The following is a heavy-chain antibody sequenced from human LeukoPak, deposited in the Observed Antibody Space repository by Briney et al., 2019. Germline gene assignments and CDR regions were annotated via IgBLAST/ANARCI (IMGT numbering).Heavy chain of an antibody. D-gene: IGHD3-22*01. CDR3: ARVRALSYYDSSGDLYYFQY. J-gene: IGHJ4*02. V-gene: IGHV4-59*01. CDR2: IYYSGIT. CDR1: GGSISSYY. Sequence: PSETLSLTCTVSGGSISSYYWSWLRQPPGKGLEWIGFIYYSGITDYNPSLKSRVTISVDTSKNQFSLKLSSVTAADTAVYYCARVRALSYYDSSGDLYYFQYWGLGTLVTVSS.